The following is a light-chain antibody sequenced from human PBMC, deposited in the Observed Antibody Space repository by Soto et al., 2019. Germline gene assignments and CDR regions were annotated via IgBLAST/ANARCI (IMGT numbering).Light chain of an antibody. CDR3: TSYTSSSTWV. CDR2: EVS. CDR1: SSDIGGYEY. Sequence: QSALTQPASVSGSPGQSITISCTGTSSDIGGYEYVAWYQQHPNKAPKLMIYEVSNRPSGVSNRFSGSKSGNTASLTISGLQAEDEADYYCTSYTSSSTWVFGRGTKVTVL. J-gene: IGLJ3*02. V-gene: IGLV2-14*01.